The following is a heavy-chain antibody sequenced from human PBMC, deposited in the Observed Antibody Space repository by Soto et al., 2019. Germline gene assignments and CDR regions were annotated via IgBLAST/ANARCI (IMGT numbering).Heavy chain of an antibody. D-gene: IGHD4-17*01. Sequence: EVQLLESGGGLVQPGGSLRLSCAASGFTFSSYAMSWVRQAPGKGLEWVSAISGSGGSTYYADSVKGRFTISRDNSKNTLYLQMNSLRAEDTAVYYCAKDPSTVVTPEGYFDYWGQGTLVTVSS. J-gene: IGHJ4*02. CDR2: ISGSGGST. CDR3: AKDPSTVVTPEGYFDY. CDR1: GFTFSSYA. V-gene: IGHV3-23*01.